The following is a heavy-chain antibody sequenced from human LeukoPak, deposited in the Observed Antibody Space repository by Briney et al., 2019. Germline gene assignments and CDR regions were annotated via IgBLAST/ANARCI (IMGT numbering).Heavy chain of an antibody. D-gene: IGHD4-17*01. V-gene: IGHV3-30*18. CDR1: GFTFSIYD. Sequence: GGSLRLSCAASGFTFSIYDFHWVRQAPGKGLEWVAFISHDGSKKYYADSVKGRFTISRDNFRNTLYLQMNSLRPEDTAVYYCAKEPYDDSGYSYMDVWGKGTTVTISS. J-gene: IGHJ6*03. CDR2: ISHDGSKK. CDR3: AKEPYDDSGYSYMDV.